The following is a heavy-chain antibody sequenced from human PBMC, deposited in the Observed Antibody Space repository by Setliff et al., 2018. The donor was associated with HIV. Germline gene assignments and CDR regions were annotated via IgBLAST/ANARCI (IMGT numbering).Heavy chain of an antibody. J-gene: IGHJ3*02. CDR2: VHPTGST. CDR1: GDSMSPYY. Sequence: SETLSLTCSVSGDSMSPYYWSWIRQSADKGLEWIGRVHPTGSTIYNPSLRSRVTMSVGTSKSQFSLKLSSVTAADTAMYYCARVFPPIRGAPFGTPPGAFDIWGQGTMVT. D-gene: IGHD2-15*01. V-gene: IGHV4-4*07. CDR3: ARVFPPIRGAPFGTPPGAFDI.